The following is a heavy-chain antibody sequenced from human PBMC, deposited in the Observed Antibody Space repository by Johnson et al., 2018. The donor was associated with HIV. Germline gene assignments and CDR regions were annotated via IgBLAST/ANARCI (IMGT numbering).Heavy chain of an antibody. J-gene: IGHJ3*02. CDR1: GFTVSSNY. V-gene: IGHV3-53*01. CDR3: AKGPRADAFDI. CDR2: IYSGGST. Sequence: VQLVESGGGLIQPGGSLRLCCAASGFTVSSNYMSWVRQAPGKGLEWVSVIYSGGSTYYADSVKGRFTISRDNSKNTLYLQLNSLRAEDTAVYYCAKGPRADAFDIWGQGTMVTVSS.